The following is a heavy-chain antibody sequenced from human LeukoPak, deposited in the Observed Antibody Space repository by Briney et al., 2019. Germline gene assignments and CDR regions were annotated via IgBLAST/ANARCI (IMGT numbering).Heavy chain of an antibody. CDR3: ARDRLIGGGRYYNY. D-gene: IGHD1-26*01. CDR2: ISSGSSYT. Sequence: GGSLRLSCAASGLTFSDYYMSWIRQAPGKGLEWVSYISSGSSYTNYADSVKGRFTISRDDAKKSLYLQMNSLRAEDTAVYFCARDRLIGGGRYYNYWGQGTLVTVSS. CDR1: GLTFSDYY. V-gene: IGHV3-11*06. J-gene: IGHJ4*02.